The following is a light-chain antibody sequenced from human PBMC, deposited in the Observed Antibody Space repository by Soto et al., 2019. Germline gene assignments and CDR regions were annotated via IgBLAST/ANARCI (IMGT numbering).Light chain of an antibody. CDR3: QQFYSTPIT. V-gene: IGKV4-1*01. Sequence: DIVMTQSADSLAVSLGERATINCKSSQTVLYSAKNKNYLAWYQQQPGQPPKVLFYWAATRESGVPDRFSGSGSGTDFPPTISHLQAEDVAVYYCQQFYSTPITFGQGTRLEIK. CDR2: WAA. CDR1: QTVLYSAKNKNY. J-gene: IGKJ5*01.